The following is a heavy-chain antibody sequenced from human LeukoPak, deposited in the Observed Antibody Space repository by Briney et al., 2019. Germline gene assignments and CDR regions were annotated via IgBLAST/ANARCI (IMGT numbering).Heavy chain of an antibody. J-gene: IGHJ1*01. CDR3: ASLYDSSGYGYRAEYFQH. CDR2: IYYSGST. CDR1: GVSISSGGYY. V-gene: IGHV4-31*03. Sequence: SETLSLTCTVSGVSISSGGYYWSWLRQHPGKGLEWIGYIYYSGSTYYNPSLKSRVTISVDTSKNQFSLKLTSVTAADTAVYYCASLYDSSGYGYRAEYFQHWGQGTLVTVSS. D-gene: IGHD3-22*01.